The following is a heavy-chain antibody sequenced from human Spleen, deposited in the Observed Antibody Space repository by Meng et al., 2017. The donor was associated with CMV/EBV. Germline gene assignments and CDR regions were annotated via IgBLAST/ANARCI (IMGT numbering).Heavy chain of an antibody. D-gene: IGHD4-17*01. Sequence: SVKVSCKVSGYTLTELSMHWVRQAPGKGLEWMGGIIPTFGTANYAQKFQGRVTIATDESTDAAYMELRSLRSEDTAVYYCARGWEDGDPLTYIFDSWGQGTLVTVSS. J-gene: IGHJ4*02. CDR3: ARGWEDGDPLTYIFDS. CDR2: IIPTFGTA. V-gene: IGHV1-69*05. CDR1: GYTLTELS.